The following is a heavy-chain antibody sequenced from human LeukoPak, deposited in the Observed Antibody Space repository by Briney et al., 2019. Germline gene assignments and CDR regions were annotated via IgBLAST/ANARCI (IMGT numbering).Heavy chain of an antibody. CDR1: GFTFSSYS. CDR2: ISSSSSYI. Sequence: GGSLRLSCAASGFTFSSYSMNWVRQAPRKGLEWVSSISSSSSYIYYADSVRGRFTISRDNAKNSLYLQMNSLRAEDTAVYYCARVRHYDSSGPGYWGQGTLVTVSS. J-gene: IGHJ4*02. CDR3: ARVRHYDSSGPGY. V-gene: IGHV3-21*01. D-gene: IGHD3-22*01.